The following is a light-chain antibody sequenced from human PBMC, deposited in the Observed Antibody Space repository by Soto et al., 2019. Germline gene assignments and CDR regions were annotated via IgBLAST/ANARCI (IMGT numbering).Light chain of an antibody. Sequence: DVVMTQCPLSLPVTLGQPASISCRSSQSLVYGRGNIYLNWFQQRPGQSPRRLIYYVSNRDSRVQDRFSGSGSDTNFTLKISRVEAEDVGVYYCIQSTHWPLTLGPGTQVDIK. CDR3: IQSTHWPLT. V-gene: IGKV2-30*01. CDR2: YVS. J-gene: IGKJ3*01. CDR1: QSLVYGRGNIY.